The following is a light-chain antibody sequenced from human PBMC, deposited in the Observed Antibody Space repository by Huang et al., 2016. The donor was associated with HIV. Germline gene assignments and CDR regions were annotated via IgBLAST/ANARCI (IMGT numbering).Light chain of an antibody. V-gene: IGKV3-15*01. CDR2: DSS. Sequence: EILMAQSPGTLSVSPGERVTLSCRANASVSSSVAWYQQVSGQAPRLLIYDSSTRATGIPARFSGSGSGTNFTLTISSLQSEDFAVYYCQQYNDWPPITFGQGTRLDIK. CDR3: QQYNDWPPIT. J-gene: IGKJ5*01. CDR1: ASVSSS.